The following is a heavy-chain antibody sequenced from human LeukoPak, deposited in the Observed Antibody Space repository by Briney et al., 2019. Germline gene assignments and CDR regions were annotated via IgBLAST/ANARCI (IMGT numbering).Heavy chain of an antibody. Sequence: SETLSLTCAVSGGSISSGGYSWSWIRQPPGKGLEWIGYIYYSGSTYYNPSLKSRVTISVDTSKNQFSLKLSSVTAADTAVYYCARETIFGVVITNWFDPWGQGTLVTVSS. J-gene: IGHJ5*02. CDR2: IYYSGST. CDR3: ARETIFGVVITNWFDP. V-gene: IGHV4-30-2*05. D-gene: IGHD3-3*01. CDR1: GGSISSGGYS.